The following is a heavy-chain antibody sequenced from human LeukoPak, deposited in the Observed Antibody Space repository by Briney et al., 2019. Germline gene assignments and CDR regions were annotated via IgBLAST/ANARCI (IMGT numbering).Heavy chain of an antibody. CDR1: GFTFSSYG. D-gene: IGHD3-3*01. V-gene: IGHV3-30*02. Sequence: GGSLRLSCAASGFTFSSYGMHWVRQAPGKGLEWVAFIRYDGSNKYYADSVKGRFTISRDNSKNTLYLQMNSLRAEDTAVYYCAKDGYDFWSGCYRYYYYYMDVWGKGTTVTVSS. CDR2: IRYDGSNK. J-gene: IGHJ6*03. CDR3: AKDGYDFWSGCYRYYYYYMDV.